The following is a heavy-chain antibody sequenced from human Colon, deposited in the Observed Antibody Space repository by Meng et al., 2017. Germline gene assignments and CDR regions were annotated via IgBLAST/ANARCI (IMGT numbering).Heavy chain of an antibody. V-gene: IGHV4-61*08. CDR2: FYNSATT. CDR3: AREYAASSGELDY. CDR1: GVSVSSAGNY. J-gene: IGHJ4*02. Sequence: QLQLQASGPGLVRPSATLAPTCDVSGVSVSSAGNYWTWIRQRAGKGLEWIGYFYNSATTNYNASLKIRVTMSVDTSKNQFFLKRRSVTAADTAVYYCAREYAASSGELDYWGQGTLVTVSS. D-gene: IGHD6-6*01.